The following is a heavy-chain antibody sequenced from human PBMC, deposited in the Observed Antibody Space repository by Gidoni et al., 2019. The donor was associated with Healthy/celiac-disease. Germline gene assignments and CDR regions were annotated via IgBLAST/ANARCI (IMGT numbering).Heavy chain of an antibody. CDR2: IYHSGST. CDR1: GGSISSGGYS. CDR3: ARVGPGYLYFDY. Sequence: QLQLQESGSGLVKPSQTLSLTFAVSGGSISSGGYSWSWIRQPPGKGLEWIGYIYHSGSTYYNPSLKSRVTISVDRSKNQFSLKLSSVTAADTAVYYCARVGPGYLYFDYWGQGTLVTVSS. V-gene: IGHV4-30-2*01. J-gene: IGHJ4*02. D-gene: IGHD6-25*01.